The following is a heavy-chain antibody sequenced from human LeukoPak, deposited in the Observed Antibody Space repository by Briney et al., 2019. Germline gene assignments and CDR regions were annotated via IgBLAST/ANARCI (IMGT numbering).Heavy chain of an antibody. D-gene: IGHD1-26*01. Sequence: SETLSLTCTVSGGSISSGDYYWSWIRQPPGKGLEWIGNIYYSGSTYYNPCLKSRVTISVDTSKNQFSLKLSSVTAADTAVYYCARVVGATLWAFDIWGQGTMVTVSS. V-gene: IGHV4-30-4*08. J-gene: IGHJ3*02. CDR2: IYYSGST. CDR3: ARVVGATLWAFDI. CDR1: GGSISSGDYY.